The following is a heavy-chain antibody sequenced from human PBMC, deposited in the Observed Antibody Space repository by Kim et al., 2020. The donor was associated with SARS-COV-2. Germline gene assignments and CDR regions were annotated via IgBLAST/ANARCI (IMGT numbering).Heavy chain of an antibody. CDR2: IWSDGSSE. CDR3: ATESPHITGPTSGGFEI. Sequence: GGSLRLTCAASGFTLSSYIMHWVRQAPGKGLEWVALIWSDGSSEHHAGSVKGRFTISRDNSKNILYLQMNGLRAEDTAVYYCATESPHITGPTSGGFEIWGQGTMVTVSS. D-gene: IGHD1-20*01. J-gene: IGHJ3*02. V-gene: IGHV3-30-3*01. CDR1: GFTLSSYI.